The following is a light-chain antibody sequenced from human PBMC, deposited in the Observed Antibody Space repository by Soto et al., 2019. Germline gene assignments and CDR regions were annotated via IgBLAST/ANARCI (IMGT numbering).Light chain of an antibody. Sequence: EIVLTQSPGTLSLSPGERATLSCRASESVGSKYLAWYQQKPGQAPRLLIHGATSRATGIPDRFSGSGSGTDFTLTITGLGPEDSAVYFCQLFGPSPPLYTFGQGTKLEI. J-gene: IGKJ2*01. CDR1: ESVGSKY. CDR2: GAT. V-gene: IGKV3-20*01. CDR3: QLFGPSPPLYT.